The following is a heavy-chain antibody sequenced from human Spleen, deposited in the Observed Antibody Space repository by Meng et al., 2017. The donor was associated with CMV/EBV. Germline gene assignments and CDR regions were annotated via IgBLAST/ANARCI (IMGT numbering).Heavy chain of an antibody. CDR2: TSGSGGAT. Sequence: GESLKISCAATGFAFRNYAMSWVRQAPGKGLEWVSSTSGSGGATYYADSVKGRFTISRDNAKNTLYLEMNSLSAEDTAVYYCASGIRLTGDWGQGTLVTVSS. J-gene: IGHJ4*02. CDR3: ASGIRLTGD. D-gene: IGHD7-27*01. V-gene: IGHV3-23*01. CDR1: GFAFRNYA.